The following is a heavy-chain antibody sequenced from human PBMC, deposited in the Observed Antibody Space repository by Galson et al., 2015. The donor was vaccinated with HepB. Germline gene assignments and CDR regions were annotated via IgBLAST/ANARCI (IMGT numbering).Heavy chain of an antibody. CDR1: GFTFSSYC. V-gene: IGHV3-74*01. D-gene: IGHD6-19*01. J-gene: IGHJ5*02. CDR2: ISSDGSTT. CDR3: ARASSSHPNWFDP. Sequence: SLRLSCAASGFTFSSYCMHWVRQAPGKGLVWVARISSDGSTTNYADSVKGRFTISRDNSKNTLYLQMNSLRAEDTAVYYCARASSSHPNWFDPWGQGTLVTVSS.